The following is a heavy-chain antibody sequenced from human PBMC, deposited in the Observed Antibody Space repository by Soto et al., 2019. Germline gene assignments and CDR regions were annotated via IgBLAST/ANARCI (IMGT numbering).Heavy chain of an antibody. J-gene: IGHJ3*02. Sequence: PGGSLRLSCASSGVTFSSYAMSWVRQAPGKGLEWVSAISGSGGSTYYADSVKGRFTISRDNSKNTLYLQMNSLRAEDTAVYYCAKDTDGSGSPVDAFDIWGQGTMVTVSS. CDR3: AKDTDGSGSPVDAFDI. CDR1: GVTFSSYA. D-gene: IGHD3-10*01. CDR2: ISGSGGST. V-gene: IGHV3-23*01.